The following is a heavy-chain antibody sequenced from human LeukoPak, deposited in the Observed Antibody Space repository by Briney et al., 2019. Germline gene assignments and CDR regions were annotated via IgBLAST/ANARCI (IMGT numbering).Heavy chain of an antibody. J-gene: IGHJ3*02. Sequence: ASVKVSCKASGYTFAAYYLHWVRQAPGQGLEWMGWMNPNSGNTGYAQKFQGRVTMTRNTSISTAYMELSSLRSEDTAVYYCARAGWFDAFDIWGQGTMVTVSS. CDR1: GYTFAAYY. CDR2: MNPNSGNT. V-gene: IGHV1-8*02. CDR3: ARAGWFDAFDI. D-gene: IGHD6-19*01.